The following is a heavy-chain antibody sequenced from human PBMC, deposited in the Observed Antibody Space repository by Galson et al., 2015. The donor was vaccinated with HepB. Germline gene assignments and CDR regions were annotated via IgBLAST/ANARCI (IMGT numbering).Heavy chain of an antibody. CDR3: ARDRGATGSSDAFDI. V-gene: IGHV1-69*04. Sequence: SVKVSCKASGGTFSSYTISRVRQAPGQGLEWMGRIIPILGIANYAQKFQGRVTITADKSTSTAYMELSSLRSEDTAVYYCARDRGATGSSDAFDIWGQGTWSPSLQ. CDR2: IIPILGIA. CDR1: GGTFSSYT. D-gene: IGHD1-26*01. J-gene: IGHJ3*02.